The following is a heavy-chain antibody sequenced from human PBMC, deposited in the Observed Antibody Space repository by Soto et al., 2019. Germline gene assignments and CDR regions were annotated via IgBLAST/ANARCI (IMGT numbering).Heavy chain of an antibody. Sequence: EVQLVESGGGLVQPGESLRLSCAASGLTVSHFYMSWVRQAPGKGLDWVSVMYRDGSTYHADSVKGRFTISRDSSKNMVYLQMNSLRVVDTALYYCARRFYVGNSQAFDIWGQGTMVTVSS. CDR3: ARRFYVGNSQAFDI. CDR1: GLTVSHFY. D-gene: IGHD3-16*01. CDR2: MYRDGST. V-gene: IGHV3-66*04. J-gene: IGHJ3*02.